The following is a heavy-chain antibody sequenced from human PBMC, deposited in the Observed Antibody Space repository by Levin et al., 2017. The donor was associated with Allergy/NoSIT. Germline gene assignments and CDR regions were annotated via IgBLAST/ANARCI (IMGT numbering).Heavy chain of an antibody. CDR2: LSGSDGRT. D-gene: IGHD2-21*01. V-gene: IGHV3-23*02. Sequence: PGGSLRLSCVGSGLTMSSVGMTWVRQAPGKGLEWVSFLSGSDGRTYYRDSVKDRFVISKDVAKNILFLQMNSLRAEDTAVYFCASSKGDHYYEAFDVWGQGTEVTVSS. CDR1: GLTMSSVG. CDR3: ASSKGDHYYEAFDV. J-gene: IGHJ3*01.